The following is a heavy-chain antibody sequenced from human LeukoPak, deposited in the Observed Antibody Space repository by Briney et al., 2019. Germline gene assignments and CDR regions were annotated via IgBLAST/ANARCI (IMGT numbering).Heavy chain of an antibody. Sequence: PSETLSLTCSVSGASISGGDHYWSWIRQHPGKGLEWIGYTFYGGSTYYNPSLESRVSISIDSSKNQISLELRFVTAADTAVYYCSGQRGVRYCNGGNCYSGALDYWSQGTLVPVSS. V-gene: IGHV4-31*03. D-gene: IGHD2-15*01. CDR2: TFYGGST. CDR3: SGQRGVRYCNGGNCYSGALDY. J-gene: IGHJ4*02. CDR1: GASISGGDHY.